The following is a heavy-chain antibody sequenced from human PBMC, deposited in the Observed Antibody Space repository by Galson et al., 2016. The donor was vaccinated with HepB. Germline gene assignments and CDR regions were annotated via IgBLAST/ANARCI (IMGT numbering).Heavy chain of an antibody. V-gene: IGHV3-30*03. J-gene: IGHJ6*02. CDR1: GFTFSSYG. D-gene: IGHD1-14*01. Sequence: SLRLSCAASGFTFSSYGMHWVRQAPGKGLEWVAVISYDGSNEYYADSVKGRFTISRDNSKNTLYLQMNNLTPDDTAIYYCARGGGTSSYYYWGMDVWGQGTTVTVSS. CDR2: ISYDGSNE. CDR3: ARGGGTSSYYYWGMDV.